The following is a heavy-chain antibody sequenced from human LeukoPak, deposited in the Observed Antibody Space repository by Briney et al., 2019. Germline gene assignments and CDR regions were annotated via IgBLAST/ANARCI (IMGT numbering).Heavy chain of an antibody. CDR2: IDWDDDK. Sequence: SGPTLVNPTQTLTLTCTFSGFSLSTSGMRVSWIRQPPGKALERLARIDWDDDKFYSTSLKTRLTISKDTSKNQVVLTMTNMDPVDTATYYCARTLTYYYDSSGFHDAFDIWGQGTMVTVSS. D-gene: IGHD3-22*01. CDR1: GFSLSTSGMR. CDR3: ARTLTYYYDSSGFHDAFDI. V-gene: IGHV2-70*04. J-gene: IGHJ3*02.